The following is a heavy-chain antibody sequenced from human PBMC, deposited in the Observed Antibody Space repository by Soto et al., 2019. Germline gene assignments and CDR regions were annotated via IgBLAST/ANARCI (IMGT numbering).Heavy chain of an antibody. CDR1: GFIVSSAW. V-gene: IGHV3-15*07. CDR2: IHTKADGGTT. D-gene: IGHD3-22*01. CDR3: TTIPGVEKMEYPPKEIYYYYNWAV. Sequence: GGSLRLSCAASGFIVSSAWMNWVRQAPGKGLEWVGRIHTKADGGTTDYAAPVKGRVTISRDDSKNTLFLQMNSLKSEDTAVYNFTTIPGVEKMEYPPKEIYYYYNWAVGGKGPRVPLP. J-gene: IGHJ6*03.